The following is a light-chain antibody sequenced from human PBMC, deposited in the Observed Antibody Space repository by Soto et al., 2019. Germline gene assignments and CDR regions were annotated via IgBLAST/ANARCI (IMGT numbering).Light chain of an antibody. J-gene: IGKJ3*01. CDR1: QDIITW. CDR2: SAS. V-gene: IGKV1-12*01. Sequence: DIQMTQSPSYVSASEGDRVTITCRASQDIITWLAWFQQKPGKAPRLLIYSASTLQRGVPSRFSGSGSGTEFTLTINRLQPEDVATYFCQQSDSFPFTFGPGTKVDV. CDR3: QQSDSFPFT.